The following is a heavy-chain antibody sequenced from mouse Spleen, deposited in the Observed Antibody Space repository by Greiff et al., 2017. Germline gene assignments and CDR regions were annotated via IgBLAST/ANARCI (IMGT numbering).Heavy chain of an antibody. CDR1: GYTFTSYW. CDR3: ARSYYSNPAWFAY. Sequence: QVQLQQPGAELVKPGASVKMSCKASGYTFTSYWMHWVKQRPGQGLEWIGYINPSSGYTKYNQKFKDKATLTADKSSSTAYMQLSSLTYEDSAVYYCARSYYSNPAWFAYWGQGTLVTVSA. J-gene: IGHJ3*01. CDR2: INPSSGYT. D-gene: IGHD2-5*01. V-gene: IGHV1-7*01.